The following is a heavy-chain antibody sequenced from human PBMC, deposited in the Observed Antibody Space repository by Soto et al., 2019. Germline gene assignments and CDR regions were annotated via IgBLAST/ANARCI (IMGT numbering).Heavy chain of an antibody. CDR3: AREAYKRGANNPFFEY. J-gene: IGHJ4*02. D-gene: IGHD1-26*01. CDR2: IYPSGIT. CDR1: VGSISSSNW. Sequence: SETLSLTCAFSVGSISSSNWWTWVRLPPGKGLEWIGEIYPSGITNYSPSLKSRVTMSVDKSKNQFSLKLNSVTAADTAMYYCAREAYKRGANNPFFEYWGQGTLVIVSS. V-gene: IGHV4-4*02.